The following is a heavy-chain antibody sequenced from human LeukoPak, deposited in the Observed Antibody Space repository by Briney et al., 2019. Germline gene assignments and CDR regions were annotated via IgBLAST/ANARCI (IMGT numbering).Heavy chain of an antibody. D-gene: IGHD6-25*01. CDR3: ARDRVAAAPNFDY. J-gene: IGHJ4*02. CDR1: GFTFSSYS. CDR2: ISSSSSYI. V-gene: IGHV3-21*01. Sequence: GGSLRLSCAASGFTFSSYSMNWVRQAPGKGLEWVSSISSSSSYINYADSVKGRFTISRDNAKNSLFLQMNSLRAEDTAVYYCARDRVAAAPNFDYWGQGTLVTVSS.